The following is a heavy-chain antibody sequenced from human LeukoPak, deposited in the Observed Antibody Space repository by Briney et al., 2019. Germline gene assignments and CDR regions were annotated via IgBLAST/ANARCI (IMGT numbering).Heavy chain of an antibody. V-gene: IGHV4-59*01. Sequence: PSETLSLTCTVSGGSIGLYHWSWIRQPPGKGLEWIGYIYYNGSTKYNPSLKSRVTMSVDTSKKQFSLNMTSMTAADTAVYYCARDRAAGSDWLDPWGQGTLVTVSS. J-gene: IGHJ5*02. CDR1: GGSIGLYH. CDR3: ARDRAAGSDWLDP. D-gene: IGHD3-10*01. CDR2: IYYNGST.